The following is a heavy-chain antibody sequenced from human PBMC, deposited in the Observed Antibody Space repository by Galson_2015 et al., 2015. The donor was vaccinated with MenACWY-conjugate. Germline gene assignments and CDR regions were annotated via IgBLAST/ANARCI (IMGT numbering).Heavy chain of an antibody. CDR3: AKDINRIAAAGVDY. J-gene: IGHJ4*02. CDR1: GFTFSSYA. CDR2: ISGSGGST. V-gene: IGHV3-23*01. Sequence: SLRLSCAASGFTFSSYAMSWVRQAPGKGQEWVSAISGSGGSTYYADSVKGRFTISRDNSKNTLYLQMNSLRAEDTAVYYCAKDINRIAAAGVDYWGQGTLVIVSS. D-gene: IGHD6-13*01.